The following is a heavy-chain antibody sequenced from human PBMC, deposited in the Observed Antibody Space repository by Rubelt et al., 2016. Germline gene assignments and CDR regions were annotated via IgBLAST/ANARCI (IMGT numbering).Heavy chain of an antibody. Sequence: QLQLQESGPGLVKPSETLSLTCTVSGGSISSSSYYWGWIRQPPGKGLEWIGSIYYSGSTYYNPSLKSRVTISVATSKNQFSRKLGVVTAADTAVYYCARGRFLEWLPPDYWGQGTLVPVSS. CDR3: ARGRFLEWLPPDY. V-gene: IGHV4-39*01. CDR1: GGSISSSSYY. J-gene: IGHJ4*02. CDR2: IYYSGST. D-gene: IGHD3-3*01.